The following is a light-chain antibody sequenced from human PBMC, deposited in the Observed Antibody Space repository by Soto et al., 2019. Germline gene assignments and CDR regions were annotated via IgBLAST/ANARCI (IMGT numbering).Light chain of an antibody. CDR1: QSVSNN. V-gene: IGKV3-15*01. J-gene: IGKJ1*01. CDR3: QQYNNWPPWT. CDR2: DAS. Sequence: ILMTQSPATLSVSPGERATLSCRASQSVSNNLAWYQQKPGQAPRLLIYDASTRATGIPARFSGSGSGTEFTITTSSLQSKDFAVFYCQQYNNWPPWTFGQGTKVDIK.